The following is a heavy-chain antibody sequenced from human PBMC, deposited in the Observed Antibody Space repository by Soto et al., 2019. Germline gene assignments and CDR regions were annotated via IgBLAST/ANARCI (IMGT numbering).Heavy chain of an antibody. Sequence: GGSLRLSCAASGFTFDDYAMHWVRQAPGKGLEWVSGISWNSGSIGYADSVKGRFTISRDNAKNSLYLQMNSLRAEDTALYYCAKTGGWNDSGFDYWGQGTLVTVSS. CDR3: AKTGGWNDSGFDY. J-gene: IGHJ4*02. D-gene: IGHD1-1*01. CDR1: GFTFDDYA. V-gene: IGHV3-9*01. CDR2: ISWNSGSI.